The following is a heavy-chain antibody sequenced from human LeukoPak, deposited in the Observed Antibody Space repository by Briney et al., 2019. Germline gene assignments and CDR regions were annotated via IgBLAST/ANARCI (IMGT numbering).Heavy chain of an antibody. Sequence: GGSLRLSCAASEFTFSTYTMNWVRQAPGKGLEWVSAISGSGGSTYYADSVKGRFTISRDNSKNTLYLQMNSLRAEDTAVYYCAKDLPIARLNPLDYWGQGTLVTVSS. CDR1: EFTFSTYT. CDR2: ISGSGGST. CDR3: AKDLPIARLNPLDY. V-gene: IGHV3-23*01. D-gene: IGHD2-2*01. J-gene: IGHJ4*02.